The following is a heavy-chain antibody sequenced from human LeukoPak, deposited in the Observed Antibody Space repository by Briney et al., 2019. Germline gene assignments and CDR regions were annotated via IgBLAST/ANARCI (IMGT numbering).Heavy chain of an antibody. J-gene: IGHJ3*02. CDR2: ISANNANT. V-gene: IGHV1-18*03. CDR1: GDTFISYG. D-gene: IGHD2-2*01. CDR3: ASHKYCSSTSCYAFDI. Sequence: RASVKVSCKASGDTFISYGISWVRQAPGQGLEWMGWISANNANTNYAQKLQGRVTMTTDTSTSTAYMELRSLRSDDMAVYYCASHKYCSSTSCYAFDIWGQGTMVTVSS.